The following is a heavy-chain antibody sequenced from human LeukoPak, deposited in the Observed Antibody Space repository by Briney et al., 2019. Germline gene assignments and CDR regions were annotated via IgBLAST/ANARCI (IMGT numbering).Heavy chain of an antibody. CDR1: GFTFSSYA. CDR2: ISYDGSNK. CDR3: AKRPSDDRGGYYMDV. Sequence: GGSLRLSCAASGFTFSSYAMHWVRQAPGKGLEWVAVISYDGSNKYYADSVKGRFTISRDNSKNTLYLQMNSLRAEDTAVYYCAKRPSDDRGGYYMDVWGKGTTVTISS. J-gene: IGHJ6*03. V-gene: IGHV3-30*04. D-gene: IGHD1-1*01.